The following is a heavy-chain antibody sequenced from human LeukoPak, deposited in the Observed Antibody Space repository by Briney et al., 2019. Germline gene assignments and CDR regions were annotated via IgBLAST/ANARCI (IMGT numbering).Heavy chain of an antibody. CDR1: GYTFTSYY. Sequence: ASVKVSCKASGYTFTSYYMHWVRQAPGQGLEWMGIINPSCGSTSYAQKFQGRVTMTRDTSTSTVYMELSSLRSEDTAVYYCARDREVTAILAGYYFDYWGQGTLVTVSS. D-gene: IGHD2-21*02. CDR3: ARDREVTAILAGYYFDY. CDR2: INPSCGST. J-gene: IGHJ4*02. V-gene: IGHV1-46*01.